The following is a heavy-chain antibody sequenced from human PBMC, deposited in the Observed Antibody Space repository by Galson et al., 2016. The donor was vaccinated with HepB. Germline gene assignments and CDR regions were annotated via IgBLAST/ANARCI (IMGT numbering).Heavy chain of an antibody. D-gene: IGHD6-25*01. CDR2: MNPNSGTS. Sequence: SVKVSCKASGYTFTTYDISWVRQAAGQGLEWMGWMNPNSGTSVYAPKFQDRVTMTRNASISTAYMQLRSLTSDDTAVYYCAGGGYGGYLFYWGQGARVTVSS. J-gene: IGHJ4*02. CDR3: AGGGYGGYLFY. CDR1: GYTFTTYD. V-gene: IGHV1-8*01.